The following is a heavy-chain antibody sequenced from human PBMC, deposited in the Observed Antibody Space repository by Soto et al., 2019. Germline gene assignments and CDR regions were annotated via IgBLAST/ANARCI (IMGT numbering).Heavy chain of an antibody. CDR3: VRGPYNYNSRYFDY. J-gene: IGHJ4*02. V-gene: IGHV4-34*01. D-gene: IGHD1-1*01. CDR2: INHSGIT. CDR1: GGSFSGYL. Sequence: SETLSLTCTVSGGSFSGYLWTWIRQPPGKGLEWLAEINHSGITNYNPSVESRVSMSVDTSKNQFSLRLYSVTAADTAVYYCVRGPYNYNSRYFDYWGQGTLVTVSS.